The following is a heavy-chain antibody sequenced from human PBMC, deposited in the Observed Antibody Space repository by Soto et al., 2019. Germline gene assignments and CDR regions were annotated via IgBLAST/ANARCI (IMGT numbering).Heavy chain of an antibody. Sequence: GGSLRLSCAASGFTFSDYYMSWIRQAPGKGLEWVSYISSSGSTIYYADSVKGRFTISRDNAKNSLYLQMNSLRAEDTAVYYCARAVGITMIVVVPDAFDIWGQWTMVTVSS. J-gene: IGHJ3*02. D-gene: IGHD3-22*01. CDR1: GFTFSDYY. CDR3: ARAVGITMIVVVPDAFDI. CDR2: ISSSGSTI. V-gene: IGHV3-11*01.